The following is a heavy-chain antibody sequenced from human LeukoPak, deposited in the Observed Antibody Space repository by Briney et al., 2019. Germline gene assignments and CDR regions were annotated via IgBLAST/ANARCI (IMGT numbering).Heavy chain of an antibody. Sequence: SVKVSCKASGGTFSSYAISRVRQAPGQGLEWMGGIIPIFGTANYVQKFQGRVTITADESTSTAYMELSSLRSEDTAVYYCARARGVFTVRGYYFDYWGQGTLVTVSS. CDR1: GGTFSSYA. D-gene: IGHD3-10*01. V-gene: IGHV1-69*01. CDR2: IIPIFGTA. J-gene: IGHJ4*02. CDR3: ARARGVFTVRGYYFDY.